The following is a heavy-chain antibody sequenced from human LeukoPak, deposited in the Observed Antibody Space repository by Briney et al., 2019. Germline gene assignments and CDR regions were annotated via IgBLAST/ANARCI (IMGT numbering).Heavy chain of an antibody. V-gene: IGHV3-48*03. CDR2: ISGSGFTI. CDR1: GFTFSSYE. J-gene: IGHJ4*02. CDR3: ARGNRLFPY. Sequence: EGSLRLSCAASGFTFSSYEMNWVRQAPGKGLEWVSYISGSGFTIYYADSVKGRFTISRDNAKNSLYLQMNSLRAEDTAVYYCARGNRLFPYWGQGTLVTVSS. D-gene: IGHD1-14*01.